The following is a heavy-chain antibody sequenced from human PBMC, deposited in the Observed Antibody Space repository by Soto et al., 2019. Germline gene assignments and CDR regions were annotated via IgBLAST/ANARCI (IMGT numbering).Heavy chain of an antibody. V-gene: IGHV4-34*01. Sequence: PSETLSLTCAVYGGTFSGYYWSWIRQPPGKGLEWVGEIKHSGSTNYNPSLKSRVTITVDTSKNQFSLKLSSVTAADTAVYYYARGSLYCSSTSCYSYYFDYWGQGTLVTVSS. D-gene: IGHD2-2*01. CDR3: ARGSLYCSSTSCYSYYFDY. CDR1: GGTFSGYY. CDR2: IKHSGST. J-gene: IGHJ4*02.